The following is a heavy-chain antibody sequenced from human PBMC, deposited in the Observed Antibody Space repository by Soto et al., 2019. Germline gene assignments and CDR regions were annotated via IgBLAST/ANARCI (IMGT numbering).Heavy chain of an antibody. Sequence: QVQLVESGGAMVQPGRSLRLSCAVSGFTFRTYDMHWVRQAPGKGLEWVAVVSYDATYENYADSVKGRFTVSRDNSTNTLYLQMNSLRAEDTAVYYCARVSISKSSAVTFDSWGRGTLVTVSS. CDR2: VSYDATYE. V-gene: IGHV3-30*03. D-gene: IGHD2-15*01. CDR1: GFTFRTYD. CDR3: ARVSISKSSAVTFDS. J-gene: IGHJ4*02.